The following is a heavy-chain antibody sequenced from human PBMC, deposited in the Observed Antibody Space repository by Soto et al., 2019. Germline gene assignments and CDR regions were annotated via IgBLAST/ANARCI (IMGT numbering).Heavy chain of an antibody. Sequence: ASVKVSCKASGYTFTSYGISWVRQAPGQGLEWMGRISAYNGNTNYAQKLQGRVTMTTDTSTSTAYMELRSLRSDDTTVYYCARTYYDYIWGSYRRKKDYYYMDVWGKGTTVTVSS. CDR3: ARTYYDYIWGSYRRKKDYYYMDV. J-gene: IGHJ6*03. V-gene: IGHV1-18*01. CDR2: ISAYNGNT. CDR1: GYTFTSYG. D-gene: IGHD3-16*02.